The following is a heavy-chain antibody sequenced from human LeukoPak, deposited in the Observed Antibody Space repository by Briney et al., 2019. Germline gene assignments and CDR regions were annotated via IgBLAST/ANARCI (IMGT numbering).Heavy chain of an antibody. Sequence: GASVKVSSKVAGYTLTELSMHWVRQAPGPGLRGRGGFDPEDGETIYAQKFQGRVTMTEDTSTDTAYMGLSSLRSEDTAVYYCATATTYYYGSGSYYFDYWGQGTLVTVSS. CDR3: ATATTYYYGSGSYYFDY. D-gene: IGHD3-10*01. CDR2: FDPEDGET. V-gene: IGHV1-24*01. CDR1: GYTLTELS. J-gene: IGHJ4*02.